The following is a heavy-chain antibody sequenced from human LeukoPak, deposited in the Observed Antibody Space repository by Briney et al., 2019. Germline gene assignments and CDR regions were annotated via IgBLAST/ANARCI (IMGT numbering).Heavy chain of an antibody. CDR3: ATPGPYDYDYDY. CDR2: FDPEDGGT. CDR1: GYTLTELS. V-gene: IGHV1-24*01. Sequence: ASVNVSCKVSGYTLTELSMHWVRQAPGKGLEWMGGFDPEDGGTIYAQKFQGRVTMTEDTSTDTAYMELSSLRSENTAVYYCATPGPYDYDYDYWGQGTLVTVSS. J-gene: IGHJ4*02. D-gene: IGHD5-12*01.